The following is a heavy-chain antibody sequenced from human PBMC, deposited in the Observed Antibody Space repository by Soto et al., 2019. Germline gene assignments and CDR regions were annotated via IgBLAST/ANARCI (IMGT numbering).Heavy chain of an antibody. J-gene: IGHJ5*02. Sequence: SETLSLTCTVSGGSISSYYWSWILQPPWKGLEWIGYIYYSGSTNYNPSLKSRVTISVDTSKNQFSLKLSSVTAADTAVYYCARQLGLITIFVVVIHNWFDPWGQGTLVTVSS. CDR2: IYYSGST. CDR3: ARQLGLITIFVVVIHNWFDP. V-gene: IGHV4-59*08. D-gene: IGHD3-3*01. CDR1: GGSISSYY.